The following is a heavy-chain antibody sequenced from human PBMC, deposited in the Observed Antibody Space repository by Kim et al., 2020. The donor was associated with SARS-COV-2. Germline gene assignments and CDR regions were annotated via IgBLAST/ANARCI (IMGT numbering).Heavy chain of an antibody. CDR1: GFTVSSNY. J-gene: IGHJ6*02. CDR3: ARAYFDWSGMDV. CDR2: IYSGGST. D-gene: IGHD3-9*01. V-gene: IGHV3-66*01. Sequence: GGSLRLSCAASGFTVSSNYMSWVRQAPGKGLEWVSVIYSGGSTYYADSVKGRFTISRDNSKNTLYLQMNSLRAEDTAVYYCARAYFDWSGMDVWGQGTTVTVSS.